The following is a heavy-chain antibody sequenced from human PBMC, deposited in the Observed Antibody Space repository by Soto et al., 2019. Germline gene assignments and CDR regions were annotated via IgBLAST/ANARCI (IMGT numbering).Heavy chain of an antibody. V-gene: IGHV1-69*01. J-gene: IGHJ3*02. CDR3: AASAKYYDSSGYYYGGLQFAFDI. CDR1: GGTFSSYA. D-gene: IGHD3-22*01. CDR2: IIPIFGTA. Sequence: QVQLVQSGAEVKKPGSSVKVSCKASGGTFSSYAISWVRQAPGQGLEWMGGIIPIFGTANYAQKFQGRVTITADESTGTAYMELSSLRSEDTAVYYCAASAKYYDSSGYYYGGLQFAFDIWGQGTMVTVSS.